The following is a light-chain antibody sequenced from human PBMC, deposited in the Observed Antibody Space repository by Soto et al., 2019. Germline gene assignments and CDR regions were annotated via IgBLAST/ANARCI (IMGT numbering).Light chain of an antibody. CDR2: EVS. J-gene: IGLJ3*02. CDR1: STDIGAYNY. V-gene: IGLV2-8*01. CDR3: ISYPGSNDRGV. Sequence: QSVLTQSPSAAGSPGPSVTISCTGTSTDIGAYNYVFWYQQHPGKAPKLMIHEVSKRPSAVPDRFSGSKSGNTASLTGSGLQAEDEADYYCISYPGSNDRGVFVGGTQLTVL.